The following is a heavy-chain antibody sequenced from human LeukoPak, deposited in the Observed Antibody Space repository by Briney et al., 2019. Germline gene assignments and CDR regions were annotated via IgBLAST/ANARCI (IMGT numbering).Heavy chain of an antibody. CDR2: ILYEGSNK. V-gene: IGHV3-30*03. D-gene: IGHD3-9*01. Sequence: GGSLRLSCAASGFTFSSYGMHWVRQAPGKGLEWVAVILYEGSNKYYADSVKGRFTISRDNSKNTLYLQMNSLRPEDTAVYYCARPLRYLDSELDYWGQGTLVSVSS. CDR3: ARPLRYLDSELDY. CDR1: GFTFSSYG. J-gene: IGHJ4*02.